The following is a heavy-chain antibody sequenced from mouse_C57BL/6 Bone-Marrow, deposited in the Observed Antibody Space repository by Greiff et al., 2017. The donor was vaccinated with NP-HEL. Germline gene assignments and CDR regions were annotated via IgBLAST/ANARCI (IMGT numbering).Heavy chain of an antibody. J-gene: IGHJ3*01. D-gene: IGHD1-1*01. V-gene: IGHV1-39*01. CDR3: ASPLLYYYGTSFAY. CDR2: LNPNYGTT. CDR1: GYSFTDYN. Sequence: EVQGVESGPELVKPGASVKISCKASGYSFTDYNMNWVKQSNGKSLEWIGVLNPNYGTTSYNQKFKGKATLTVDQSSSTAYMQLNSLTSEDSAVYYCASPLLYYYGTSFAYWGQGTLVTVSA.